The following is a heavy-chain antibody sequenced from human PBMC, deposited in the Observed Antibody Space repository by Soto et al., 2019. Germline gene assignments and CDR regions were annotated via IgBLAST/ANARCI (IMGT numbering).Heavy chain of an antibody. CDR3: AILTHFDY. J-gene: IGHJ4*02. D-gene: IGHD7-27*01. CDR1: GFTFSSYA. CDR2: ISYDGSNK. Sequence: QVQLVESGGGVVQPGRSLRLSCAASGFTFSSYAMHWVRQAPGKGLEWMAVISYDGSNKYYADSVKGRFTISRDNSKNTLYLQMNSLRAEDTAVYYCAILTHFDYWGQGTLVTVSS. V-gene: IGHV3-30-3*01.